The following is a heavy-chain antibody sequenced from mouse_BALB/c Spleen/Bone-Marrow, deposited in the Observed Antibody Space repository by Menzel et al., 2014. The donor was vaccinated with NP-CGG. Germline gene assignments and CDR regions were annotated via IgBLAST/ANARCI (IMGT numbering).Heavy chain of an antibody. CDR2: IYPGSGST. V-gene: IGHV1-84*02. CDR1: GYTFTDYY. CDR3: ANLGRYAMDY. J-gene: IGHJ4*01. D-gene: IGHD3-1*01. Sequence: VHLVESGPELVKPGASVKMSCKASGYTFTDYYINWVKQKPGQGLEWIGWIYPGSGSTKYNEKFKGKATLTVDTSSSTAYMQLSSLTSEDTAVYFCANLGRYAMDYWGQGTSVTVSS.